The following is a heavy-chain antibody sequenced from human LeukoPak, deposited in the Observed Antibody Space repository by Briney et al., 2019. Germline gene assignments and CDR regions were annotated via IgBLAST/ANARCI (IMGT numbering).Heavy chain of an antibody. D-gene: IGHD6-13*01. CDR1: GGSISSYY. Sequence: SETLSLTCTVSGGSISSYYWSWIRQPAGKGLEWIGRIYTSGSTNYNPSLKSRVTMSVDTSKNQFSLKLSSVTTADTAVYYCAREVGYSSSWSLGYYYYGMDVWGQGTTVTVSS. J-gene: IGHJ6*02. CDR3: AREVGYSSSWSLGYYYYGMDV. CDR2: IYTSGST. V-gene: IGHV4-4*07.